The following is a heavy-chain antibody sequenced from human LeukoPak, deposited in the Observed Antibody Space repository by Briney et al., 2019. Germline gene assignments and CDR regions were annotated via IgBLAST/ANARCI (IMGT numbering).Heavy chain of an antibody. CDR1: GYSFTSYW. CDR2: IDPSDSYT. CDR3: ARRYSSSWYVLPDY. Sequence: GESLKISCKGSGYSFTSYWISWVRQMPGKGLEWMGRIDPSDSYTNYSPSLQGHVTISADKSISTAYLQWSSLKASDTAMYYCARRYSSSWYVLPDYWGQGTLVTVSS. J-gene: IGHJ4*02. V-gene: IGHV5-10-1*01. D-gene: IGHD6-13*01.